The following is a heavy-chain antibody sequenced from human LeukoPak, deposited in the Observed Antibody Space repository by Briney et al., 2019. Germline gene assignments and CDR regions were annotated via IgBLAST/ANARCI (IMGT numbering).Heavy chain of an antibody. V-gene: IGHV3-20*04. CDR2: INWNGAST. CDR1: GFIFDDYG. D-gene: IGHD5-24*01. J-gene: IGHJ3*02. Sequence: PGGSLRLSCAASGFIFDDYGMAWVRQAPGKGLEWVPGINWNGASTGYADSVKGRFTISRDNAKNSLYLQMNSLRADDTALYYCARRFRDGYDHDAFDIWGQGTMVTVSS. CDR3: ARRFRDGYDHDAFDI.